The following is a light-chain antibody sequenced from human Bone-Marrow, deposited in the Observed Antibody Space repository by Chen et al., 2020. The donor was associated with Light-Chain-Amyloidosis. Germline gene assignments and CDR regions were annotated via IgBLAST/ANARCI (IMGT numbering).Light chain of an antibody. CDR3: QVCERCSDRPV. CDR2: DDS. J-gene: IGLJ3*02. Sequence: SYVLTQPSSVSVAPGQTATIACGGNNIGSTSVHWYQQTPGPAPLLVVYDDSDRPSGIPERLSGSNSGSTATLTISRCEAGDEADYYCQVCERCSDRPVFGGGTKLTVL. V-gene: IGLV3-21*02. CDR1: NIGSTS.